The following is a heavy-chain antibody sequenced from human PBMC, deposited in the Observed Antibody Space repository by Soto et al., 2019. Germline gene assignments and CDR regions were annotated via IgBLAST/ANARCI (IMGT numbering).Heavy chain of an antibody. CDR2: VYSTGGT. CDR1: SGPTSSHN. J-gene: IGHJ6*04. CDR3: VRQGIGNLHGLVDV. Sequence: QVQLQQSGPGLVKPSETLSLTCSVSSGPTSSHNWGWIRQTPGRGLEWIGYVYSTGGTSYNPSLNSRVTISAGTSTNHISLTLTSVTAADTAVYYCVRQGIGNLHGLVDVWGKGTTVRVSS. D-gene: IGHD1-1*01. V-gene: IGHV4-59*08.